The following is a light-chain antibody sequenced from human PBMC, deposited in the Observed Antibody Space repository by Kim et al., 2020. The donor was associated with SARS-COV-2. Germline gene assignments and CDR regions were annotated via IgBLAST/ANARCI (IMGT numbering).Light chain of an antibody. V-gene: IGKV1-33*01. CDR2: HAS. CDR1: QDISNY. Sequence: ASVGDRVTITCRASQDISNYLNWYQQKPGKAPKLLIYHASNLENGVASRFSGSGSGTDFSFTISSLQPEDIATYYCQQYYNTPITFGEGTKVDIK. J-gene: IGKJ4*01. CDR3: QQYYNTPIT.